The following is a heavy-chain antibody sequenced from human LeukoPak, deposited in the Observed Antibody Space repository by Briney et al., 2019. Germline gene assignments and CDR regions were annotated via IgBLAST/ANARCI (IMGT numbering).Heavy chain of an antibody. J-gene: IGHJ4*02. CDR2: ISGSGGST. D-gene: IGHD6-19*01. Sequence: GGSLRLSCAASGFTFSSYAMSWVRQAPGKGLEWVSAISGSGGSTYYADSVKGRFTISRDNSKNTLYLQMNSPRAADTAVYYCAKDLWLEAYYFDYWGQGTLVTVSS. V-gene: IGHV3-23*01. CDR1: GFTFSSYA. CDR3: AKDLWLEAYYFDY.